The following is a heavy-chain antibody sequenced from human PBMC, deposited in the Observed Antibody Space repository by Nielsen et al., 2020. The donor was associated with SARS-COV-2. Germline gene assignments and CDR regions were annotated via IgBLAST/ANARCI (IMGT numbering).Heavy chain of an antibody. D-gene: IGHD6-13*01. CDR3: AKDPSDGYSSSWYFDY. J-gene: IGHJ4*02. Sequence: GGSLRLSCAASGFPFDDYAMHWVRQAPGKGLKWVSGISWNSGSIAYADSVKGRFTISRDNAKSSLYLQMNSLRAEDTALYYCAKDPSDGYSSSWYFDYWGQGTLVTVSS. V-gene: IGHV3-9*01. CDR2: ISWNSGSI. CDR1: GFPFDDYA.